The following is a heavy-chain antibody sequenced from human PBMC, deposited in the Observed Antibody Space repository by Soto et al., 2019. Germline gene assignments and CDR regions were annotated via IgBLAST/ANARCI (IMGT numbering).Heavy chain of an antibody. CDR3: ATDRTENNYDRWSGYYRVYGMDV. D-gene: IGHD3-3*01. CDR2: ISSSSSYI. J-gene: IGHJ6*02. Sequence: PGGSLRLSCAASGFTFSSYSMNWVRQAPGKGLEWVSSISSSSSYIYYADSVKGRFTISRDNAKNSLYLQMNSLRAEDTAVYYSATDRTENNYDRWSGYYRVYGMDVWCQAITVTVS. V-gene: IGHV3-21*01. CDR1: GFTFSSYS.